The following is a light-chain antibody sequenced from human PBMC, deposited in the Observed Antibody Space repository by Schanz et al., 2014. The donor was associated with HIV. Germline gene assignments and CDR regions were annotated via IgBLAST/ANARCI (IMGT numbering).Light chain of an antibody. Sequence: EIVLTQSPGTLSLSPGERATLSCRASQSISSNYLAWYQQKAGQPPRLLIYGASSGATGIPDRFSGSGSGTDFNLTISRLEPEDFAVYYCQQRSNWPPITFGQGTRLEIK. CDR1: QSISSNY. CDR2: GAS. J-gene: IGKJ5*01. CDR3: QQRSNWPPIT. V-gene: IGKV3D-20*02.